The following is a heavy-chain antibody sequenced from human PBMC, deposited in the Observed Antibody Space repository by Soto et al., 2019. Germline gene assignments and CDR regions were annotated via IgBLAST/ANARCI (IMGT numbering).Heavy chain of an antibody. CDR1: GGSISSYY. CDR3: AGLGHVDVQYYFDY. CDR2: IYYSGST. V-gene: IGHV4-59*08. Sequence: SETLSLTCTVSGGSISSYYWSWIRQPPGKGLEWIGYIYYSGSTNYNPSLKSRVTISVDTSKNQFSLKLSSVTAADTAVYYCAGLGHVDVQYYFDYWGQGTPVTVSS. D-gene: IGHD3-10*01. J-gene: IGHJ4*02.